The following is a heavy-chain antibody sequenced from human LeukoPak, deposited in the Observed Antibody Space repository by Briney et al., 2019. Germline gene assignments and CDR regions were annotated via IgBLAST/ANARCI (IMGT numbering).Heavy chain of an antibody. V-gene: IGHV4-39*01. Sequence: SETLSLTCTVSGGSISSSSYYWGWIRQPPGKGLEWIGSIYYSGSTYYNPSLKSRVTISVDTSKNQSSLKLSSVTAADTAVYYCARGDFTVVVPAAISFDYWGQGTLVTVSS. CDR2: IYYSGST. CDR1: GGSISSSSYY. D-gene: IGHD2-2*01. J-gene: IGHJ4*02. CDR3: ARGDFTVVVPAAISFDY.